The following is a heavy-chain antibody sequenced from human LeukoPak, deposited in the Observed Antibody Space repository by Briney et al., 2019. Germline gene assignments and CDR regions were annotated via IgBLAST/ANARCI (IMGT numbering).Heavy chain of an antibody. D-gene: IGHD6-19*01. Sequence: LSETLSLTCGVSGYSMRNVFFWGWIRQPPGKGLEWLGSIDDKGLTHYNPSLQSRVSISVDTSNNQFSLRVRSVTAADTAVYYCGTGGNIAVAGVLHWGQGALVTVYS. CDR1: GYSMRNVFF. CDR3: GTGGNIAVAGVLH. J-gene: IGHJ4*02. V-gene: IGHV4-38-2*01. CDR2: IDDKGLT.